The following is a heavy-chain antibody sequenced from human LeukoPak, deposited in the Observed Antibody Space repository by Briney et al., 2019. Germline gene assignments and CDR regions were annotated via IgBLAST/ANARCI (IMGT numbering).Heavy chain of an antibody. CDR1: GFTFSSYG. CDR2: IWYDGSNK. Sequence: GGSLRLSCAASGFTFSSYGMHWVRQAPGKGLEWVAVIWYDGSNKYYADSVKGRFTISRDNSKNTPYLQMNSLRAEDTAVYYCARDTVTSNYYYYGMDVWGQGTTVTVSS. J-gene: IGHJ6*02. V-gene: IGHV3-33*01. D-gene: IGHD4-11*01. CDR3: ARDTVTSNYYYYGMDV.